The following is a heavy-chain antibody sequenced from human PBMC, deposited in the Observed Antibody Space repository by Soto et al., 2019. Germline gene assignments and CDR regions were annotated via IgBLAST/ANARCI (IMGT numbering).Heavy chain of an antibody. CDR1: GDSVSSNSAA. V-gene: IGHV6-1*01. CDR2: TYYRSKWYN. D-gene: IGHD4-4*01. CDR3: ARALGAHDYSNYGDTPVHNWFDP. Sequence: PSQTLSLTCAISGDSVSSNSAAWNWIRQSPSRGLEWLGRTYYRSKWYNDYAVSVKSRITINPDTSKNQFSLQLNSVTPEDTAVYYCARALGAHDYSNYGDTPVHNWFDPWGQGTLVTVAS. J-gene: IGHJ5*02.